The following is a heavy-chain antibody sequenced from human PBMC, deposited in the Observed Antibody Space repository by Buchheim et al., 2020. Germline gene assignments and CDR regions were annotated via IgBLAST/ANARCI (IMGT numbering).Heavy chain of an antibody. V-gene: IGHV1-2*02. CDR3: ARGSGWYDYYYYYGMDV. Sequence: QVQLVQSGDEVKKPGASVKVSCKASGYTFTDNYMHWVRQAPGQGLEWMGWINPKSGGTNYAQKFQGRVTMTRDTFISTGYMELSSLRSEDTAVYYCARGSGWYDYYYYYGMDVWGQGTT. D-gene: IGHD6-19*01. CDR2: INPKSGGT. J-gene: IGHJ6*02. CDR1: GYTFTDNY.